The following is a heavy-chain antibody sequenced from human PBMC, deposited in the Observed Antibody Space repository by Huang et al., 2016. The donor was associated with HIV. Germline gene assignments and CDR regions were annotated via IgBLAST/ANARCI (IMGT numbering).Heavy chain of an antibody. CDR3: ATSTPMLGESGGWSGKVVITENVPYVD. CDR1: GDSFTSLP. V-gene: IGHV1-69*01. J-gene: IGHJ4*02. Sequence: QVHLVQSGAEVKKPGSSVKVSCKASGDSFTSLPINWVRQAPGHGLEWRGGRVTMRGSATYAQKVRGRVKMSADESTSTSYMELSRLRSDDTAMYYCATSTPMLGESGGWSGKVVITENVPYVDWGQGTLVTVSS. CDR2: RVTMRGSA. D-gene: IGHD3-22*01.